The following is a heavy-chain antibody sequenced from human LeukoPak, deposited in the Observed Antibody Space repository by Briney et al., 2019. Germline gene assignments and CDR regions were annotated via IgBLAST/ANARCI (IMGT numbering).Heavy chain of an antibody. D-gene: IGHD3-10*01. Sequence: SQTLSLTCTVSGDSISSDSYYWGWIRQPPGKGLEWIGSIYYSGSTYYNPSLKSRVTISVDTSKNQFSLKLSSVTAADTAVYYCALHGSGSFDYWGQGTLVTVSS. J-gene: IGHJ4*02. CDR2: IYYSGST. CDR1: GDSISSDSYY. CDR3: ALHGSGSFDY. V-gene: IGHV4-39*07.